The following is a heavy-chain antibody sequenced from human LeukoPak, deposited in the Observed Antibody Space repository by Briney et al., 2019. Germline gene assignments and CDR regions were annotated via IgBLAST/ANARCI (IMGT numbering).Heavy chain of an antibody. CDR2: IYYSGST. D-gene: IGHD6-13*01. CDR3: ARNLYSSSWGGAFDI. J-gene: IGHJ3*02. CDR1: GGSISSSSYY. Sequence: SETRSLTCTVSGGSISSSSYYWGWIRQPPGKGQEWIGSIYYSGSTNYNPSLKSRVTISVDASKNQFSLKLSSVTAADTAVYYCARNLYSSSWGGAFDIWGQGTMVTVSS. V-gene: IGHV4-39*07.